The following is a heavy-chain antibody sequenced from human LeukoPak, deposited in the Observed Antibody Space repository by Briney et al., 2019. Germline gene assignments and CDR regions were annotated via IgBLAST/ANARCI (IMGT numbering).Heavy chain of an antibody. CDR2: IYHYGTT. J-gene: IGHJ4*02. CDR1: GGSISSNNW. CDR3: ARGPSLGAHLDY. Sequence: SETLSLTCAVSGGSISSNNWWTWVRQAPGKGLEWIGEIYHYGTTNYNPSLKGRVTISVDKSKNQFSLKFNSVTAADTAVYYCARGPSLGAHLDYWGQGILVTVSA. V-gene: IGHV4-4*02. D-gene: IGHD1-26*01.